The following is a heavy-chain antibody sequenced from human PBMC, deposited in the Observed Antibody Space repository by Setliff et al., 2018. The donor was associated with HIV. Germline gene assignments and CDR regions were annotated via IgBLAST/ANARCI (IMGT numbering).Heavy chain of an antibody. CDR3: VRSTPYYYDSSGYYRVFDY. CDR2: ISSSGDII. J-gene: IGHJ4*02. CDR1: GFTFSNYA. Sequence: GGSLRLSCAASGFTFSNYAMNWVRQAPGKGLEWVSYISSSGDIIYYADSVKGRFTISRDNAKNSLYLQMNSLRAEDTAVYYCVRSTPYYYDSSGYYRVFDYWGQGTLVTVSS. D-gene: IGHD3-22*01. V-gene: IGHV3-48*01.